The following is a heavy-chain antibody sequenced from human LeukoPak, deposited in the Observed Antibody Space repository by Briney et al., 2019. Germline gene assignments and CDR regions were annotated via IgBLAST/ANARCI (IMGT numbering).Heavy chain of an antibody. Sequence: GGSLRLSCAASGFTFSSYAMHWVRQAPGKGLEYVSAISSNGGSTCYANSVKGRFTISRDNSKNTLYLQMGSLRAEDMAVYYCARPRAGGITSVWGAFDIWGQGTMVTVSS. CDR2: ISSNGGST. CDR1: GFTFSSYA. CDR3: ARPRAGGITSVWGAFDI. V-gene: IGHV3-64*01. D-gene: IGHD3-16*01. J-gene: IGHJ3*02.